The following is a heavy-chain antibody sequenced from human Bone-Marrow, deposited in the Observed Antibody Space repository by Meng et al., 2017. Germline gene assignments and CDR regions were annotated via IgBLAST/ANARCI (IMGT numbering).Heavy chain of an antibody. CDR1: GYTFTSYT. V-gene: IGHV1-18*01. J-gene: IGHJ6*02. D-gene: IGHD3-10*01. CDR2: ISAYNGNT. Sequence: ASVKVSCKASGYTFTSYTISWVRRAPGQGLEWMGWISAYNGNTNYAQKLQGRVTMTTDTSTSTAYMELRSLRSEDTAVYYCARDSGYGSGSYYNVGSYYYGMDVWGQGTTVTVSS. CDR3: ARDSGYGSGSYYNVGSYYYGMDV.